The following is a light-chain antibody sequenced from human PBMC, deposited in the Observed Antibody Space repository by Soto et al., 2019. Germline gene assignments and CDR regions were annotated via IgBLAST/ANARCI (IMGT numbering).Light chain of an antibody. V-gene: IGKV3-11*01. CDR1: QTIRGL. Sequence: EIVLTQSPATLSLSPGERATLSCRTSQTIRGLLNWYQQRPGQAPRLLIYDTSNWATDIPSRFSGSGSGTDFILTISSLDPEDFGVYFCQKRNNWPITFGQGTRLDIK. J-gene: IGKJ5*01. CDR2: DTS. CDR3: QKRNNWPIT.